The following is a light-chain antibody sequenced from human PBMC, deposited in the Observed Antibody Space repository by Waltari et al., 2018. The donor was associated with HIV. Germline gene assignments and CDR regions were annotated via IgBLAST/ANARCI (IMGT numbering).Light chain of an antibody. Sequence: QSALTQPPSASGSPGQSVTISCTGTSSDVGGYNYVSWYQQHPGKAPKLMIYEVSKRPSWVPCRCSGSKSGNTSSLTVSGLQAEDEADYYCSSYAGSNNLVFGGGTKLTVL. CDR2: EVS. CDR3: SSYAGSNNLV. J-gene: IGLJ2*01. V-gene: IGLV2-8*01. CDR1: SSDVGGYNY.